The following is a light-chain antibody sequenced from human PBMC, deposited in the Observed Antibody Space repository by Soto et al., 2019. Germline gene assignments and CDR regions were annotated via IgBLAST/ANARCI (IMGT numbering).Light chain of an antibody. J-gene: IGKJ1*01. V-gene: IGKV3-15*01. CDR1: QSVSDN. CDR2: GAF. CDR3: QQYNDWPLT. Sequence: EILMTQSPVTLSVSPGERGTLSCRASQSVSDNLAWYQQKPGQAPSLLIYGAFTRATGVPARFSGAGSGTEVTLTISSLQSEDFALYYCQQYNDWPLTFGQGTKVEI.